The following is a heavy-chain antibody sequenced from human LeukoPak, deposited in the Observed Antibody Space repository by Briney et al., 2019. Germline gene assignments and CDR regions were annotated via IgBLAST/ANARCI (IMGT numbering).Heavy chain of an antibody. J-gene: IGHJ4*02. CDR2: IYYNGNT. V-gene: IGHV4-30-4*01. D-gene: IGHD3-10*01. Sequence: SETLSLTCTVSGGSISSGNYYWSWIRQPPGKGLEWIGYIYYNGNTYYNPSLTSRVTMSVDTSKSHFSLKLSSVTAADTAVYYCARHLYYGSGSPEYWGQGTLVTVSS. CDR1: GGSISSGNYY. CDR3: ARHLYYGSGSPEY.